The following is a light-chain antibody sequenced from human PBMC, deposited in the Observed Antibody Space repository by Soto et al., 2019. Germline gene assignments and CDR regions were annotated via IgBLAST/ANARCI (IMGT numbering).Light chain of an antibody. CDR2: GAS. Sequence: EIVMTQSPATLSVSPGERATLSCRASQTVSSNLAWYQQKPGQSPRLLIYGASTRATGIPARFSGSGSGPEFTLTISSLQSEDFAVYYCQLFDNWPPTFTFGPGTKVDF. CDR3: QLFDNWPPTFT. V-gene: IGKV3-15*01. J-gene: IGKJ3*01. CDR1: QTVSSN.